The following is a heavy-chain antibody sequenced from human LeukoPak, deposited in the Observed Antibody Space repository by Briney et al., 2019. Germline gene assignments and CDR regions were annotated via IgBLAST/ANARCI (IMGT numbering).Heavy chain of an antibody. CDR3: AREVRRQWLVLFDY. Sequence: PSETLSLTCTVSGGSISSSSYYWGWIRQPPGKGLEWVGSIYYSGSTYYNPSLKSRVTISVDTSKNQFSLKLSSVTVADTAVYYCAREVRRQWLVLFDYWGQGTLVTVSS. V-gene: IGHV4-39*07. D-gene: IGHD6-19*01. J-gene: IGHJ4*02. CDR1: GGSISSSSYY. CDR2: IYYSGST.